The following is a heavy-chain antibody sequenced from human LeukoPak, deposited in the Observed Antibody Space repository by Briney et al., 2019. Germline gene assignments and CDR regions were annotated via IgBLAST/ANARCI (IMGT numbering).Heavy chain of an antibody. D-gene: IGHD6-19*01. V-gene: IGHV4-59*08. Sequence: SEILSLTCTVSGGSISSYYWSWIRQPPGKGLEWIGYIYYTGSTNYNPSLKSRVTISVNMSNQFSLKLSSVTAADTAVYYCARQGALAGTIDSWGQGTLVTVSS. CDR2: IYYTGST. CDR1: GGSISSYY. J-gene: IGHJ4*02. CDR3: ARQGALAGTIDS.